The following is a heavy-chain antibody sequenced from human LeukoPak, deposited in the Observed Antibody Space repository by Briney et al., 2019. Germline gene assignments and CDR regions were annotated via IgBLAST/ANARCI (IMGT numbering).Heavy chain of an antibody. D-gene: IGHD3-10*01. CDR1: GFTFSSYA. J-gene: IGHJ4*02. V-gene: IGHV3-30-3*01. CDR3: ARGFVPLMGFGELSSIFDY. CDR2: ISYDGSNK. Sequence: GGSLRLSCAASGFTFSSYAMHWVRQAPGKGLEWVAVISYDGSNKYYADSVKGRFTISRDNSKNTLYLQMNSLRAEDTAVYYCARGFVPLMGFGELSSIFDYWGQGTLVTVSS.